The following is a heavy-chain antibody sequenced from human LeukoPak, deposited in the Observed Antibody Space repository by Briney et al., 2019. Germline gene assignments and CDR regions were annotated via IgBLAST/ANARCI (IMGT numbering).Heavy chain of an antibody. J-gene: IGHJ5*02. CDR2: IYYSGSTST. Sequence: ASETLSLTCTVSGGSVSSYYCSWIRQPPGKGLEWIAYIYYSGSTSTNYNPSLKSRVTISGDTSKNQFSLKVSSVTAADTAVSYCVVNAVGYGVDPWGQGTLVTVSS. V-gene: IGHV4-59*02. CDR1: GGSVSSYY. D-gene: IGHD2-15*01. CDR3: VVNAVGYGVDP.